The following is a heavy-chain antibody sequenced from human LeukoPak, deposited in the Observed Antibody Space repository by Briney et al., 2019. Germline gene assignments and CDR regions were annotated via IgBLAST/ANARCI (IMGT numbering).Heavy chain of an antibody. V-gene: IGHV3-21*04. CDR1: GFTFRSYS. CDR3: ARGRVERRKEHFDY. J-gene: IGHJ4*02. D-gene: IGHD1-1*01. Sequence: GGSLRLSCAASGFTFRSYSMNWVRQAPGKGLEWVSSISTSRSYIYYADSVKGRFTISRDNAKNSLYLQMNSLRADDTAVYYCARGRVERRKEHFDYWGQGTLVTVSS. CDR2: ISTSRSYI.